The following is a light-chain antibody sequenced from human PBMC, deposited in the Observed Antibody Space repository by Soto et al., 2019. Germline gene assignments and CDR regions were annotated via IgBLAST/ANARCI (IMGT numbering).Light chain of an antibody. CDR2: DAS. CDR1: QSVSSY. Sequence: EIVLIQSPATLSLSPGERATLSCRASQSVSSYLAWYQQKPGQAPRLLIYDASNRATGIPARFSGSGSGTNFTLTISSLEPEDFAVYYCQQPLAFGQGTKVDIK. CDR3: QQPLA. J-gene: IGKJ1*01. V-gene: IGKV3-11*01.